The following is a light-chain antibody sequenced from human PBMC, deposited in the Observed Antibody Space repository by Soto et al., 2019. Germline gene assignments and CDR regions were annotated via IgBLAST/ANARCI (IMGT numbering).Light chain of an antibody. J-gene: IGKJ3*01. Sequence: EIVLTQSPATLSLSPGERATLSCRASQSVSSYLAWYQQKPGQAPRLLIYDASNRATGIPARFSGSGSGTDFTLTISSLEPEDFAVYYWPQRSNWGFTFGPGTKVDIK. CDR1: QSVSSY. CDR2: DAS. CDR3: PQRSNWGFT. V-gene: IGKV3-11*01.